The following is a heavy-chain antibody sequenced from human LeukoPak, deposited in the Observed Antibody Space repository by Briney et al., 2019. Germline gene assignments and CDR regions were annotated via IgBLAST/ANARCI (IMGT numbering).Heavy chain of an antibody. CDR3: AKDRRDADPGYFDY. J-gene: IGHJ4*02. CDR2: ISGSGGST. CDR1: GLTFSSYA. V-gene: IGHV3-23*01. Sequence: GGSLRLSCAASGLTFSSYAMSWVRQAPGKGLEWVSAISGSGGSTYYADSVKGRFTIARDNSKNTLYLQMDSLRAEDTAVYYCAKDRRDADPGYFDYWGQGTLVTVSS.